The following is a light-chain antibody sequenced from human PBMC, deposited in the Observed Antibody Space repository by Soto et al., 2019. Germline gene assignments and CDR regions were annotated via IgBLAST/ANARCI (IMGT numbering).Light chain of an antibody. J-gene: IGLJ3*02. CDR2: EGS. CDR3: CSYAGSSTL. Sequence: QSALTQPASVSGSPGQSITISCTGTSSDVGSYNLVSWYQQHPGKAPKLMIYEGSKRPSGVSNRFSGSKSGNTASLTISGLQAEDEAEYYCCSYAGSSTLFGGGTKVTVL. V-gene: IGLV2-23*01. CDR1: SSDVGSYNL.